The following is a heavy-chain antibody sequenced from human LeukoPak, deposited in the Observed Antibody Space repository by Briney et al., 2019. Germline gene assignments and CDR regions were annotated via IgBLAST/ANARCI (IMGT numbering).Heavy chain of an antibody. CDR2: IYYSGSN. Sequence: SETLSLTCTVSGGSISSYYWSWIRQPPGKGLEWIGYIYYSGSNNYNPSLKSRVTISVDTSKNQFSLKLSSVTAADTAVYYCARLPYIAVAEGFDYWGQGTLVTVSS. D-gene: IGHD6-19*01. CDR3: ARLPYIAVAEGFDY. V-gene: IGHV4-59*01. CDR1: GGSISSYY. J-gene: IGHJ4*02.